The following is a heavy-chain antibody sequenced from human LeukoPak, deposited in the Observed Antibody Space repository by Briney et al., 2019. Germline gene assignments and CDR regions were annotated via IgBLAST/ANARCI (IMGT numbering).Heavy chain of an antibody. V-gene: IGHV3-21*01. CDR3: ARDLGKLYGMDV. Sequence: KPGGSLRLSCAASGFTFSSYSMNWVRQAPGKGLEWLSSISSSSSYIYYADSVKGRFTISRDNAKNSLYLQMNSLRAEDTAVYYCARDLGKLYGMDVWGQGTTVTVSS. J-gene: IGHJ6*02. D-gene: IGHD3-10*01. CDR1: GFTFSSYS. CDR2: ISSSSSYI.